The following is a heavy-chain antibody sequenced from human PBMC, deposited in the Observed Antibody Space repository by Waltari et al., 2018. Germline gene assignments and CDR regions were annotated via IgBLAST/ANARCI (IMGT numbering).Heavy chain of an antibody. J-gene: IGHJ6*04. CDR2: IDSGDESGT. V-gene: IGHV3-74*01. CDR3: ARDHYYSKDV. CDR1: GFIFSTYW. Sequence: EVQLVESGGGLVQPGGSLRLSCEASGFIFSTYWMHCVRQAPGKGLVWVSRIDSGDESGTSYADSVKGRFTNARDNAKNTLYQQMNSLRAEDTGVYYCARDHYYSKDVWGTGTTVTVSS.